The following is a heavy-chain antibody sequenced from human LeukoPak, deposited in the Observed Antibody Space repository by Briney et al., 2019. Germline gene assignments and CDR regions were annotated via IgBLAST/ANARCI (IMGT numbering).Heavy chain of an antibody. Sequence: GGSLRLSCAASGFTFSRYWMSWVRQAPGKGLEWVANIKQDGSEKYYVDSVKGRFTISRDNAKNSLYLQMNSLRAEDTAVYYCARGRRMARYCSGGSCYFDYWDHGTLVTVSS. V-gene: IGHV3-7*03. J-gene: IGHJ4*01. CDR3: ARGRRMARYCSGGSCYFDY. CDR2: IKQDGSEK. D-gene: IGHD2-15*01. CDR1: GFTFSRYW.